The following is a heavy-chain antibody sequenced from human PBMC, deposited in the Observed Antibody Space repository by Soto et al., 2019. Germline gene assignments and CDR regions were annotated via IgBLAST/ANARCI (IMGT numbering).Heavy chain of an antibody. CDR2: IDTSGST. CDR3: ARGGQDFWSGPFDY. V-gene: IGHV4-4*07. J-gene: IGHJ4*02. Sequence: ETLSLTCTVSGGSISNYYCNWIRQPAGKGLEWIGRIDTSGSTNYNPSLKSRVTMSVDTSKQEFSLKLSSVTAADTALYYCARGGQDFWSGPFDYWGRGALVTV. D-gene: IGHD3-3*01. CDR1: GGSISNYY.